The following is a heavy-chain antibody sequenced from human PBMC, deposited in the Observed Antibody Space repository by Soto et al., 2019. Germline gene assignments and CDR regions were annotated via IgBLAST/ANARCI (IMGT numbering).Heavy chain of an antibody. CDR2: ISAYNGNT. V-gene: IGHV1-18*01. D-gene: IGHD6-6*01. CDR1: GYTFTSYG. Sequence: GVSVKVSCKASGYTFTSYGISWVRQAPGQGLEWMGWISAYNGNTNYAQKLQGRVTMTTDTSTSTASMELRSLRSDDTAVYYCARDEEYSRTEYCYYGIDGWGKGTTVTVSS. CDR3: ARDEEYSRTEYCYYGIDG. J-gene: IGHJ6*04.